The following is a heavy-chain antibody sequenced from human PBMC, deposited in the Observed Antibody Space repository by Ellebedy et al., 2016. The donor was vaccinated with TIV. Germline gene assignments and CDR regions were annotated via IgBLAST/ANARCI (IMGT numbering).Heavy chain of an antibody. V-gene: IGHV3-66*01. CDR1: GFTFNIYA. J-gene: IGHJ4*02. CDR2: IYRGGST. D-gene: IGHD1-26*01. Sequence: GESLKISCAASGFTFNIYAMSWVRQAPGKGLQWVSGIYRGGSTYYGDSVKGRFTISRDTSKNTLYLQMNSLRAEDTAVYYCARGGSYFHFDYWGQGSLVTVSS. CDR3: ARGGSYFHFDY.